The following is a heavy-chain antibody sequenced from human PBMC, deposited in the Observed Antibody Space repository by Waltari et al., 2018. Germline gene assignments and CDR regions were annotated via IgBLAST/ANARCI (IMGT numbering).Heavy chain of an antibody. CDR3: AREDWDYRVL. CDR2: ISYSGST. Sequence: QVQLQESGPGLVKPSETLSLTCTVSGGSISSFYWSWIRQPPGKGLEWFGYISYSGSTNYNPTHKSQVTISTDTYKTQFSLHLSSVTAADTAVYYCAREDWDYRVLWGQGTLVTVSS. J-gene: IGHJ4*02. V-gene: IGHV4-59*01. D-gene: IGHD4-4*01. CDR1: GGSISSFY.